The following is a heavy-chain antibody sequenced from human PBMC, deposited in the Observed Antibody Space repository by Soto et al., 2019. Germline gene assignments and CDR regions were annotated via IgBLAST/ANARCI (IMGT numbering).Heavy chain of an antibody. CDR1: GGSISGHY. CDR3: ARVGSSGWSPDY. V-gene: IGHV4-59*11. J-gene: IGHJ4*02. Sequence: QVQLQESGPGLVKPSETLSLTCTVSGGSISGHYWTWIRKSPGKGLEWIGYIFYSGSTNYNPSLKSRVTISVDTSKNPFSLKLSSVTAADTAVYYCARVGSSGWSPDYWGQGTLVTVSS. D-gene: IGHD6-19*01. CDR2: IFYSGST.